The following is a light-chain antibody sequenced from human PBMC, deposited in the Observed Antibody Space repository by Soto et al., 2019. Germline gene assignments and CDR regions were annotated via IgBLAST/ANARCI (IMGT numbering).Light chain of an antibody. CDR3: QQRSNWPPVT. CDR1: QSVTNSF. J-gene: IGKJ4*01. CDR2: GAS. V-gene: IGKV3D-20*02. Sequence: EIVLAQSPGTLSLSPGERATLSCRASQSVTNSFLAWYQQKPGQAPRLLIYGASRRATGIPDRFTGSGSGTDFTLTISRLEPEDFAVYYCQQRSNWPPVTFGGGTKVDIK.